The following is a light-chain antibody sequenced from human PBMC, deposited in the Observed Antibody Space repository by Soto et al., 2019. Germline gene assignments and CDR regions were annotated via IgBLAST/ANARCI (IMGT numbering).Light chain of an antibody. CDR2: VGTGGIVA. CDR1: SGYSNYK. V-gene: IGLV9-49*01. J-gene: IGLJ3*02. Sequence: QSVLTQPPSASASLGASVTLTCTLSSGYSNYKVDWYQRRPGKGPRFVMRVGTGGIVASKGDGIPDRFSVLGSGLNRYLTIKNIQEEDESDYHCGADHGSGSNLVSNGVFGGGTKVTVL. CDR3: GADHGSGSNLVSNGV.